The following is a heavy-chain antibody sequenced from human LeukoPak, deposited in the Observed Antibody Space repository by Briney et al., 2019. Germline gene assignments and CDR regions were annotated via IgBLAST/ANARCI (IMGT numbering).Heavy chain of an antibody. Sequence: SETLSLTCTVSSYSIGSGYYWGWIRQPPGKGLEWIGSIYHSGSTYYNPSLKSRVTISVDTSKNQFSLKLSSVTAADTAVYYCARAGYSYGPDYWGQGTLVTVSS. J-gene: IGHJ4*02. D-gene: IGHD5-18*01. CDR2: IYHSGST. CDR1: SYSIGSGYY. CDR3: ARAGYSYGPDY. V-gene: IGHV4-38-2*02.